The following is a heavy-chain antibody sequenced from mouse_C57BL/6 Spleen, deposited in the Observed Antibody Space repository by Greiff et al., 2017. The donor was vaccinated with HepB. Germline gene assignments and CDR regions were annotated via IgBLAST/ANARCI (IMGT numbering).Heavy chain of an antibody. J-gene: IGHJ4*01. Sequence: EVKLQESGPVLVKPGASVKMSCKASGYTFTDYYMNWVKQSHGKSLEWIGVINPYNGGTSYNQKFKGKATLTVDKSSSTAYMELNSLTSEDSAVYYCARVGDSNYGYYAMDYWGQGTSVTVSS. CDR2: INPYNGGT. V-gene: IGHV1-19*01. CDR3: ARVGDSNYGYYAMDY. CDR1: GYTFTDYY. D-gene: IGHD2-5*01.